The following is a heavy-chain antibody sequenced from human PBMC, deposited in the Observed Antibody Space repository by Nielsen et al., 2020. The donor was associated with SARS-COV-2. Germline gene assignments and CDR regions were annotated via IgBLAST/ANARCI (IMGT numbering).Heavy chain of an antibody. J-gene: IGHJ6*03. CDR2: IIPIFGTA. D-gene: IGHD3-3*01. CDR1: GGTFSSYA. V-gene: IGHV1-69*13. Sequence: SVKVSCKASGGTFSSYAISWVRQAPGQGLEWMGGIIPIFGTANYAQKFQGRVTITADESTSTAYMELSSLRSEDTAVYYCASRDFWSGTYYYYYMDVWGKGTTVTVSS. CDR3: ASRDFWSGTYYYYYMDV.